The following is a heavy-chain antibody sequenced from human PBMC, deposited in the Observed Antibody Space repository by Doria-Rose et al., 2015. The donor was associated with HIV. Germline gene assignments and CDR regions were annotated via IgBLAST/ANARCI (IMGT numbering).Heavy chain of an antibody. D-gene: IGHD6-13*01. Sequence: QVTLKESDPVLVKPTETLTLTCTVSGVSLSSPGMGVSWIRQPPGKALKWLANIFSDDERSYKASLKSRLTISRCTAKSQLVLTMTDMDPVDTATYYCARIKSSRWYHKYYFDFWGQGTLVIVSA. CDR3: ARIKSSRWYHKYYFDF. J-gene: IGHJ4*02. V-gene: IGHV2-26*01. CDR1: GVSLSSPGMG. CDR2: IFSDDER.